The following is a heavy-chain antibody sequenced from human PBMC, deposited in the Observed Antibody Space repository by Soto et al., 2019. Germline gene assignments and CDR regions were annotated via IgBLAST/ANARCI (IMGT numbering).Heavy chain of an antibody. Sequence: PSETLSLTCAVYGGSFSGYYWSWIRQPPGKGLEWIGEINHSGSTNYNPSLKSRVTISVDTSKNQFSLKLSSATAADTAVYYCARLGYCSGGSCHWGQGTLVTVS. CDR2: INHSGST. J-gene: IGHJ4*02. CDR3: ARLGYCSGGSCH. V-gene: IGHV4-34*01. CDR1: GGSFSGYY. D-gene: IGHD2-15*01.